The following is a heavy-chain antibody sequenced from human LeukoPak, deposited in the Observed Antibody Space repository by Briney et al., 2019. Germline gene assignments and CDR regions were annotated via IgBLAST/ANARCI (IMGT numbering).Heavy chain of an antibody. Sequence: GGSLRLSCEASGFTFSHYGMHWVRQAPGKGLEWVAVIWSDATNQFYADSVKGRFTISRDNFKNTVSLQMNSLRAEDTAVYYCAKDAQGGFDYSNPLQHWGPGSLVTVSS. CDR2: IWSDATNQ. CDR3: AKDAQGGFDYSNPLQH. D-gene: IGHD4-11*01. V-gene: IGHV3-33*06. CDR1: GFTFSHYG. J-gene: IGHJ4*02.